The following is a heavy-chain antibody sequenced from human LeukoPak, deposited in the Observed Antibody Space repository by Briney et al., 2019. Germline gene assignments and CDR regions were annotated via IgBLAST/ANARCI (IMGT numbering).Heavy chain of an antibody. V-gene: IGHV3-13*01. Sequence: PGGSLRLSCAASGFTFSSYDMRWVRQAPGKGLEWVSAIGTAGDTYYPDSVKGRFTISRDNAKNSLYLQMNSLRAEDTAVYYCARAGGLGYCSSTSCRPPLDYWGQGTLVTVSS. D-gene: IGHD2-2*01. CDR1: GFTFSSYD. J-gene: IGHJ4*02. CDR2: IGTAGDT. CDR3: ARAGGLGYCSSTSCRPPLDY.